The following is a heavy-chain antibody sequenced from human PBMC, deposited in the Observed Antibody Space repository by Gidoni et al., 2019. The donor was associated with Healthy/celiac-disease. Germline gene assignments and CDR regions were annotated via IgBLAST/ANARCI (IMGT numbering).Heavy chain of an antibody. J-gene: IGHJ2*01. D-gene: IGHD2-2*01. CDR3: AKGYCSSTSCYDWYFDL. Sequence: QVQLVESGGGVVQPGRSLRLSCAASGSTFSSYGMHWVRQAPGKGLEWVAVISYDGSNKYYADSVKGRFTISRDNSKNTLYLQMNSLRAEDTAVYYCAKGYCSSTSCYDWYFDLWGRGTLVTVSS. CDR1: GSTFSSYG. V-gene: IGHV3-30*18. CDR2: ISYDGSNK.